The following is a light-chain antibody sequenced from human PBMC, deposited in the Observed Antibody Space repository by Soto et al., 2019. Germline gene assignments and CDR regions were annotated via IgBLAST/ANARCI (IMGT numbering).Light chain of an antibody. CDR2: DVS. CDR3: QQSNNHPIS. CDR1: QAVNSW. V-gene: IGKV1-12*01. Sequence: DNQLTQSPSSISASVGDRVTITCRASQAVNSWLAWLQQKPGMAPKLVIYDVSSLQSGVPSRFSGSGSGTEFTLTISSLQPEDFATYYCQQSNNHPISFGQGTRLEI. J-gene: IGKJ5*01.